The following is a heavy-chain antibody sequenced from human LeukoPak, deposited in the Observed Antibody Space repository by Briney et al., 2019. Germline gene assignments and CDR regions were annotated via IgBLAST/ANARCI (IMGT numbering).Heavy chain of an antibody. CDR3: AKVSKTTVKIGNYFDY. CDR2: IGGSGGST. J-gene: IGHJ4*02. Sequence: PGGSLRLSCAASGFTFSSYAMSWVRQAPGKGLEWVSAIGGSGGSTYYADSVKGRFTISRDSSKNTLFLQMNSLRAEDTAVYYCAKVSKTTVKIGNYFDYWGQGTLVTVSS. CDR1: GFTFSSYA. V-gene: IGHV3-23*01. D-gene: IGHD4-11*01.